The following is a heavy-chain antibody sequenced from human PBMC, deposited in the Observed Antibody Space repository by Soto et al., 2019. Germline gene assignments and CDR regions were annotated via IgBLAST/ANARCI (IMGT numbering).Heavy chain of an antibody. CDR1: GFTFDDYA. J-gene: IGHJ3*02. CDR3: AKARNIVLMVYARHDAFDI. Sequence: GGSLRLSCAASGFTFDDYAMHWVRQAPGKGLEWVSGISWNSGSIGYADSVKGRFTISRDNAKNSLYLQMNSLRAEDTALYYCAKARNIVLMVYARHDAFDIWGQGTMVTVSS. V-gene: IGHV3-9*01. D-gene: IGHD2-8*01. CDR2: ISWNSGSI.